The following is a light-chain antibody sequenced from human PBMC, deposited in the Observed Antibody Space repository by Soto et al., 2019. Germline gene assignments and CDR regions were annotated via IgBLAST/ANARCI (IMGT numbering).Light chain of an antibody. Sequence: DIQMTQSPSTLSASVGDRVTITCRASQSISSWLAWYQQKPGKAPKLLIYKASSLESGVPSRFSVSGSGTEFTLTISSLQPDDFTTYYCQQYNSYSPLTFGGGTKVEIK. CDR3: QQYNSYSPLT. J-gene: IGKJ4*01. V-gene: IGKV1-5*03. CDR2: KAS. CDR1: QSISSW.